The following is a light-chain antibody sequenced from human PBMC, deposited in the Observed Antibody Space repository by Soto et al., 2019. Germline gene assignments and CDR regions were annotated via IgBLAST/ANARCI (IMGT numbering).Light chain of an antibody. J-gene: IGKJ1*01. Sequence: EIVLTQSPATLSLSPGERAALACRASQSVSSYLAWYQQKPGQAPRLLIYDASNRATSIPARFSGSGSGTDFTLTISSLEPEDFAVYYCHQRSNWPVTFGQGTELEIK. CDR1: QSVSSY. CDR3: HQRSNWPVT. V-gene: IGKV3-11*01. CDR2: DAS.